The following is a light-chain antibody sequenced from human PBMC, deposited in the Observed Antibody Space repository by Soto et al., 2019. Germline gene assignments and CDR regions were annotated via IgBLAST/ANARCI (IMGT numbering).Light chain of an antibody. CDR2: DAS. J-gene: IGKJ1*01. CDR1: QSISSW. CDR3: QPYNSYSRT. V-gene: IGKV1-5*01. Sequence: DIQMTQSPSTLSASVGDRVTITCRASQSISSWLAWYQQKPGKAPKLLIYDASSLESGVPSRFSGSGSGTEFTLTISSLQPDDFATYYCQPYNSYSRTFGQGTTGDIK.